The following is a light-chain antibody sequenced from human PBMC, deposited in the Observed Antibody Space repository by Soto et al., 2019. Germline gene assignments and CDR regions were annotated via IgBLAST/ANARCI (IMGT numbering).Light chain of an antibody. Sequence: VLTQPPSVSGAPGHRVTISCTGSSSSIGAGYDVHWYQQLPGTVPKLLIFGNTNRPPGVPARFSASKSGTSASLAITGLQAEDEADYYCQSYDSSLGGFYVFGTGTKVTVL. V-gene: IGLV1-40*01. CDR3: QSYDSSLGGFYV. CDR1: SSSIGAGYD. J-gene: IGLJ1*01. CDR2: GNT.